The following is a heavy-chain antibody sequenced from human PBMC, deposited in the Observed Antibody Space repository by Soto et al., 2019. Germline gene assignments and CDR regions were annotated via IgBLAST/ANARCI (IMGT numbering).Heavy chain of an antibody. Sequence: QVHLVQSGVEVKTPGASVKVSCQASGYTFFTYDISWVRQAPGQGLEWMGWISTYSGDTKYSQKFQGRVTMTTDTSTTTAYLERRSLRSDDTAVYYCAIHHGPTTSENWFDPWGQGTLVTVSS. D-gene: IGHD5-12*01. CDR1: GYTFFTYD. V-gene: IGHV1-18*01. CDR3: AIHHGPTTSENWFDP. J-gene: IGHJ5*02. CDR2: ISTYSGDT.